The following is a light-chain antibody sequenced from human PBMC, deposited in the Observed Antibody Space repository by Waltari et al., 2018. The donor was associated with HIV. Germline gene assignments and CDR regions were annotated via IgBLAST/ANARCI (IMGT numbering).Light chain of an antibody. J-gene: IGLJ2*01. CDR3: AAWDDSLNGVV. Sequence: QSVLTPPPSASGTPGQRVTISCSGRRSNIGSNTVSWYRQLPGTAPKLLMYNNNQRPSGVPDRFSGSKSGTSASLAISGLQSEDEANYYCAAWDDSLNGVVFGGGTKLTVL. CDR1: RSNIGSNT. CDR2: NNN. V-gene: IGLV1-44*01.